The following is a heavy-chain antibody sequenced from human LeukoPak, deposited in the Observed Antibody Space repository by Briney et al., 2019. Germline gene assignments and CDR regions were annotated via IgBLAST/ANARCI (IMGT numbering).Heavy chain of an antibody. Sequence: GASVKVSCKASGYTFTSYGISWVRQAPGQGLEWMGWISAYNGNTNYAQKLQGRVTMTTDTFTSTAYMELRRLRSDDTAIYYCARDRRYNSGFGGFDYWGQGTLVTVSS. V-gene: IGHV1-18*01. CDR2: ISAYNGNT. CDR1: GYTFTSYG. CDR3: ARDRRYNSGFGGFDY. D-gene: IGHD6-19*01. J-gene: IGHJ4*02.